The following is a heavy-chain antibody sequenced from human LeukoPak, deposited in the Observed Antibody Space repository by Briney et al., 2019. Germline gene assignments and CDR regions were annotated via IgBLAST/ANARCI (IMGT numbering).Heavy chain of an antibody. CDR1: GFAVSSSY. Sequence: GSLRLSCTASGFAVSSSYMSWVRQAPGKGLEWVSLIYAIGTTYYADSVKGRFTISRDNSKNTVYLQMNSLRAEDTAVYYCARGSATATIQLDNCGQGTLVTVSS. J-gene: IGHJ4*02. V-gene: IGHV3-66*01. CDR2: IYAIGTT. CDR3: ARGSATATIQLDN. D-gene: IGHD5-24*01.